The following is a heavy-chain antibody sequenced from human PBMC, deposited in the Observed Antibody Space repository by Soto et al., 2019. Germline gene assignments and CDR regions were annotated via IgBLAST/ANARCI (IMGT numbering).Heavy chain of an antibody. D-gene: IGHD1-7*01. CDR3: AKDLGGNYVSRGFDP. CDR2: ISYDESNK. Sequence: GGSLRLSCAASGFTFSSYGMHWIRQAPGKGLEWVAVISYDESNKYYADSVKGRFTISRDNSKNTLYLQMNSLRAEDTAVYYCAKDLGGNYVSRGFDPGGQGTLVTVSP. CDR1: GFTFSSYG. J-gene: IGHJ5*02. V-gene: IGHV3-30*18.